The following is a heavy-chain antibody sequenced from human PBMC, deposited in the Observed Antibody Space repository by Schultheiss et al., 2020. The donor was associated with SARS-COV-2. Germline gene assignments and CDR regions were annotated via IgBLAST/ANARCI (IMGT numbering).Heavy chain of an antibody. CDR3: AREGGYGGNVGY. Sequence: GGSLRLSCKASGGTFSSYAISWVRQAPGQGLEWMGGIIPIFGTANYAQKFQGRVTITADKSTSTAYMELSSLRSEDTAVYYCAREGGYGGNVGYWGQGTLVTVSS. CDR2: IIPIFGTA. V-gene: IGHV1-69*06. J-gene: IGHJ4*02. CDR1: GGTFSSYA. D-gene: IGHD4-23*01.